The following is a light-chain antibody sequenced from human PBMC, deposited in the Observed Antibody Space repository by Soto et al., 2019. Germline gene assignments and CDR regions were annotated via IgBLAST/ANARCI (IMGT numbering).Light chain of an antibody. V-gene: IGKV1-5*03. J-gene: IGKJ3*01. Sequence: DIHMTQSPATLSASVGDRVTITCRASQSISTWLAWYQQKLGKAPKLLIYWASSLESGVPSRFSGSGSGTEFTLTISSLQPDDFATYYCQHYTTYSGTFGPGTKVDIK. CDR2: WAS. CDR1: QSISTW. CDR3: QHYTTYSGT.